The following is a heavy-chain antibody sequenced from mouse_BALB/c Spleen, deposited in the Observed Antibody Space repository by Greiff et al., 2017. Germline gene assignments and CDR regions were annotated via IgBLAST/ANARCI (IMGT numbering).Heavy chain of an antibody. Sequence: QVQLKESGPELVKPGASVKISCKASGYSFTSYYIHWVKQRPGQGLEWIGWIFPGSGNTKYNEKFKGKATLTADTSSSTAYMQLSSLTSEDSAVYFCARDYRYGGDYWGQGTTLTVSS. J-gene: IGHJ2*01. CDR3: ARDYRYGGDY. D-gene: IGHD2-14*01. CDR1: GYSFTSYY. CDR2: IFPGSGNT. V-gene: IGHV1-66*01.